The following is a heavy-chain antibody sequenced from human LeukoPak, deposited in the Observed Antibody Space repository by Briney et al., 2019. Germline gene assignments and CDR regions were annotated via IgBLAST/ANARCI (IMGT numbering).Heavy chain of an antibody. CDR2: ISGSSGTI. CDR3: AKRLGDPRAFDY. D-gene: IGHD2-21*02. Sequence: GGSLRLSCAASGFTFSNYAMNWVRQAPGKGLEWVSGISGSSGTINYAAPAKGRFTISRDNSRNTLYLQMNSLRADDTAAYYCAKRLGDPRAFDYWGQGTLVTVSS. V-gene: IGHV3-23*01. J-gene: IGHJ4*02. CDR1: GFTFSNYA.